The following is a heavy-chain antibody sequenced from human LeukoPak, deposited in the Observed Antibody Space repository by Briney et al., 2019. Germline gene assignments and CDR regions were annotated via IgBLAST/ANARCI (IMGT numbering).Heavy chain of an antibody. CDR2: IYPSDSDT. CDR3: ARIKDIVVVPAAGGDAFDI. D-gene: IGHD2-2*01. J-gene: IGHJ3*02. V-gene: IGHV5-51*01. Sequence: GESLKISCKGSGYSFTSYWIGWVRQMPGKGLEWMGIIYPSDSDTRYSPSFQGQVTISADKSISTAYLQWSSLKASDTAMYYCARIKDIVVVPAAGGDAFDIWGQGTMVTVSS. CDR1: GYSFTSYW.